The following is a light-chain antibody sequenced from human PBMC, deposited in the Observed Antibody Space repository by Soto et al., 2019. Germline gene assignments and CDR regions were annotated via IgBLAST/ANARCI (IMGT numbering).Light chain of an antibody. Sequence: SSELTQPPSVSVAPGETARITCGGHNNGSKSVHWYQQRPGEAPVLVIFYDSDRPSGIPERFSGSNSGNTATLTISRVEAGDEADYHCQVWDSSSDRVVFGGGTKLTVL. CDR1: NNGSKS. CDR3: QVWDSSSDRVV. CDR2: YDS. J-gene: IGLJ2*01. V-gene: IGLV3-21*04.